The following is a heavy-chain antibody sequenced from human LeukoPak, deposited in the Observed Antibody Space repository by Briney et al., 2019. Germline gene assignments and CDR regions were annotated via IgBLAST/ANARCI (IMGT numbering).Heavy chain of an antibody. Sequence: SETLSLTCTVSGGSISSYYWSWIRQPPGKGLEWIGYIYYSGSTNYNPSLKSRVTISVDTSKNQFSLKLSSATAADTAVYYCARDNWGSADYWGQGTLVTVSS. CDR1: GGSISSYY. CDR3: ARDNWGSADY. CDR2: IYYSGST. J-gene: IGHJ4*02. D-gene: IGHD7-27*01. V-gene: IGHV4-59*01.